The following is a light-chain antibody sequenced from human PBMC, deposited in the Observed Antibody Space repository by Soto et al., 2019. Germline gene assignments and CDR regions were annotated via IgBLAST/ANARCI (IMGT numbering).Light chain of an antibody. V-gene: IGLV2-14*03. CDR1: SSDVGGYNY. CDR2: DVS. J-gene: IGLJ1*01. Sequence: QSALTQPASVSGSPGQSITISCTGTSSDVGGYNYVSWYQHHPGKAPKLMIFDVSNRPSGVSNRFSGSKSGNTASLTISGLQAEDEADYYSSSYTASSTYVSGTGTKLTVL. CDR3: SSYTASSTYV.